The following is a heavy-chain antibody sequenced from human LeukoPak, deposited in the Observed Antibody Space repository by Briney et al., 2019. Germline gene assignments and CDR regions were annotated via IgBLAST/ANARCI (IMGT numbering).Heavy chain of an antibody. CDR2: ISSSGSTI. D-gene: IGHD3-10*01. Sequence: GGSLRLSCAASGFTLSDYYMSRIRQAPGKGLEWVSYISSSGSTIYYADSVKGRFTISRDNAKNSLYLQMNSLRAEDTAVYYCARDLGYYYGSGSYISDYYFDYWGQGTLVTVSS. CDR3: ARDLGYYYGSGSYISDYYFDY. J-gene: IGHJ4*02. CDR1: GFTLSDYY. V-gene: IGHV3-11*01.